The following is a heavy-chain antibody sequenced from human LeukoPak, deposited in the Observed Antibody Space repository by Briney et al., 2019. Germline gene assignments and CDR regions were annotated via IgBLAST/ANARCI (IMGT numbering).Heavy chain of an antibody. CDR3: AKRIGSYWY. J-gene: IGHJ4*02. CDR2: IYYSGIT. CDR1: DGSISNYY. D-gene: IGHD1-26*01. Sequence: PSETLSLTCTVSDGSISNYYWSWIRQPPGKGLEWIGYIYYSGITNYIPSLKSRVTISVDTSKNQFSLYLSSVTAADTGVYYCAKRIGSYWYWGQGTLVTVSS. V-gene: IGHV4-59*01.